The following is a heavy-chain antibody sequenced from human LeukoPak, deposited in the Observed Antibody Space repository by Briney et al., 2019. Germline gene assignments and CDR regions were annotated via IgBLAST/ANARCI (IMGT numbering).Heavy chain of an antibody. CDR1: GYTFTSYG. V-gene: IGHV1-18*01. J-gene: IGHJ4*02. Sequence: ASVKVSCKASGYTFTSYGISWVRQAPGQGLEWMGWISAYNGNTNYAQKLQGRVTMATDTSTSTAYMELRSLRSDDTAVYYCARADRGGSYYYFDYWGQGTLVTVSS. CDR3: ARADRGGSYYYFDY. D-gene: IGHD1-26*01. CDR2: ISAYNGNT.